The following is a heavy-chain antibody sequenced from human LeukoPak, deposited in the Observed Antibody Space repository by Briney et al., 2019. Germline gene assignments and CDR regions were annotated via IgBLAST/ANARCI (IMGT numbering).Heavy chain of an antibody. CDR1: GYTFTSYY. Sequence: ASVKVSCKASGYTFTSYYMHWVRQAPGQGLEWMGIINPSGGSTSYAQKFQGRVTMTTDTSTSTAYMELRSLRSDDTAVYYCARVVMVRGVMMAPNWFDPWGQGTLVTVSS. CDR2: INPSGGST. J-gene: IGHJ5*02. D-gene: IGHD3-10*01. V-gene: IGHV1-46*01. CDR3: ARVVMVRGVMMAPNWFDP.